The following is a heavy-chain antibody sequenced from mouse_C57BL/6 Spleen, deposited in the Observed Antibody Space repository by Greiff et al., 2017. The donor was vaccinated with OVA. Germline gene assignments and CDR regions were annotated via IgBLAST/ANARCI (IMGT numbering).Heavy chain of an antibody. CDR1: GFTFSSYG. Sequence: EVMLVESGGDLVKPGGSLNLSCAASGFTFSSYGLSWVRQTPDTRLEWVATISSGGSYTYYPDSLKGRCTISRDNAKNTRYLQMSSLKSEDTARYYCARPGSSYGYVDVWGTGTTVTVSS. CDR3: ARPGSSYGYVDV. CDR2: ISSGGSYT. V-gene: IGHV5-6*01. D-gene: IGHD1-1*01. J-gene: IGHJ1*03.